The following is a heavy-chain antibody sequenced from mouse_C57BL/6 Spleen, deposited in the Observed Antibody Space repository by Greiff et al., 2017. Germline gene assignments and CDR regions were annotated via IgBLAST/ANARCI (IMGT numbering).Heavy chain of an antibody. CDR3: ARSGYYGSSYEAMDY. CDR2: INPGSGGT. V-gene: IGHV1-54*01. D-gene: IGHD1-1*01. CDR1: GYAFTNYL. J-gene: IGHJ4*01. Sequence: QVQLQQSGAELVRPGTSVKVSCKASGYAFTNYLIEWVKQRPGQGLEWIGVINPGSGGTNYNEKFKGKATLTADKSSSTAYMQLSSLTSEDSAVHFCARSGYYGSSYEAMDYWGQGTSVTVSS.